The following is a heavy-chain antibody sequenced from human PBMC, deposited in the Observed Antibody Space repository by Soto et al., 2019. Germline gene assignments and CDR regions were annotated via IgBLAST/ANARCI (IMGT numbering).Heavy chain of an antibody. CDR1: GFKVTDYY. Sequence: QAQLVESGGGLVKPGGSLTLSCAVSGFKVTDYYMSWIRQAPGKGLDWVAMISRSGNTIHYADSVNGRFTISKDNAKNSLYLQIASLSPEDTAVYYCARGEDVFLYYYMDVWGKGTTVSVSS. J-gene: IGHJ6*03. CDR2: ISRSGNTI. CDR3: ARGEDVFLYYYMDV. V-gene: IGHV3-11*01. D-gene: IGHD3-10*02.